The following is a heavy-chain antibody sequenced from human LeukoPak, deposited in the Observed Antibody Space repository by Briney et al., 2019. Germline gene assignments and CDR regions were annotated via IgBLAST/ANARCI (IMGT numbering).Heavy chain of an antibody. D-gene: IGHD1-26*01. CDR1: GYPFSGHY. CDR2: IKPNSGDT. CDR3: ARGDEWELPIDF. J-gene: IGHJ4*02. V-gene: IGHV1-2*02. Sequence: ASVKVSCKPSGYPFSGHYINWVRHAPGQGLEWMGWIKPNSGDTNYAQKFQGRLTMTRDTTISTVYMELNRLTSDDTAVYYCARGDEWELPIDFWGQGTLITVSS.